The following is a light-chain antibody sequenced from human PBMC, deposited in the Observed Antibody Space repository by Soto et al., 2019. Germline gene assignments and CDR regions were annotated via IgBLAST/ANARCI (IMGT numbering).Light chain of an antibody. J-gene: IGKJ4*01. CDR1: QSVSSSY. CDR2: GAS. CDR3: QQYGSSPPLT. V-gene: IGKV3-20*01. Sequence: TQSPGTLSLYPGERATLSCRASQSVSSSYLAWYQQKPGQAPRLLIYGASSRATGIPDRFSGSGSGTDFTLTISRLEPEEFAVYYCQQYGSSPPLTYGGGTKVDI.